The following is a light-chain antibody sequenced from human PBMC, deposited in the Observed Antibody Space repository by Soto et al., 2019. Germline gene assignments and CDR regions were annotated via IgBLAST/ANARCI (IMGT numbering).Light chain of an antibody. V-gene: IGKV3-11*01. CDR1: QSICYY. CDR3: QQRGNWPPTWT. Sequence: EIVLTQSPATLSLSPGERATLSCRASQSICYYLAWYQEKPGQAPRLLIYDASIRATGIPARFSGSWSGTDFTLTINGLEPEDSAVYYCQQRGNWPPTWTFGQGTKVDI. J-gene: IGKJ1*01. CDR2: DAS.